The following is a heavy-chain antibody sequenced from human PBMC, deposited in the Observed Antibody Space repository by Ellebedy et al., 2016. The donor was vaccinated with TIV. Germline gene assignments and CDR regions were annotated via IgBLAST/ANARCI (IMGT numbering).Heavy chain of an antibody. CDR1: GFTFRNYW. V-gene: IGHV3-7*01. J-gene: IGHJ4*02. D-gene: IGHD2-2*01. CDR2: IKQDGSEK. CDR3: ARVEPFYCSSTSCKNLGSDY. Sequence: GESLKISCAASGFTFRNYWMNWVRQAPGKGLEWLANIKQDGSEKKYVDSVKGRFTISRDNAKNSLYLQMNSLRAEDTAVYYCARVEPFYCSSTSCKNLGSDYWGQGTLVTVSS.